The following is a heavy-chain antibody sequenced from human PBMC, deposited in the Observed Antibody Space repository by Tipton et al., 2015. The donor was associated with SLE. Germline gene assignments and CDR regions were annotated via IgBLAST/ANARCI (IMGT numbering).Heavy chain of an antibody. J-gene: IGHJ4*02. CDR3: AREYGAGDSYFDY. D-gene: IGHD4-17*01. Sequence: SLRLSCAASGFTFSSYSMNWVRQAPGKGLEWVSYISSSSSTIYCADSVKGRFTISRDNAKNSLYLQMNSLRAEDTAVYYCAREYGAGDSYFDYWGQGTLVTVSS. CDR2: ISSSSSTI. V-gene: IGHV3-48*01. CDR1: GFTFSSYS.